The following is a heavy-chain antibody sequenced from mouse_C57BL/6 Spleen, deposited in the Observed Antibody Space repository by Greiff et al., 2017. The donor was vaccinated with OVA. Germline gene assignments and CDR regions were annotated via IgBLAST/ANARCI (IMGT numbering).Heavy chain of an antibody. Sequence: EVKLMESGPGLVKPSQSLSLTCSVTGYSITSGYYWNWIRQFPGNKLEWMGYISYDGSNNYNPSLKNRISITRDTSTNQFFLKLNSVTTEDTAAYDGERDRGTPGYFDVWGTGTTVTVSS. D-gene: IGHD2-14*01. J-gene: IGHJ1*03. CDR2: ISYDGSN. V-gene: IGHV3-6*01. CDR3: ERDRGTPGYFDV. CDR1: GYSITSGYY.